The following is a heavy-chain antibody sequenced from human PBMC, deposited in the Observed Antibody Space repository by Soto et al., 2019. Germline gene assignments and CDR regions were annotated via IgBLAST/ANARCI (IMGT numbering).Heavy chain of an antibody. Sequence: QVQLVQSGPEVKKSGSSVKVSCKVSGGTLSSETISWLRQAPGQGLEWMGRIIPLLGIGNYAQKFQGRVTITEDISTNTGYKELSSLTSQGTAIYYCAREEGYYNIGTVPVYFMDVWGNGNTVTVSS. J-gene: IGHJ6*03. CDR1: GGTLSSET. D-gene: IGHD3-9*01. CDR3: AREEGYYNIGTVPVYFMDV. V-gene: IGHV1-69*08. CDR2: IIPLLGIG.